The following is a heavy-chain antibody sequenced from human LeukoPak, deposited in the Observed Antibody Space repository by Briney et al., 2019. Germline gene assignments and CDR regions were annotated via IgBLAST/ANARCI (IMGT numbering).Heavy chain of an antibody. CDR2: INPNSGGT. J-gene: IGHJ3*02. D-gene: IGHD3-9*01. CDR1: GYTFTGYY. V-gene: IGHV1-2*02. Sequence: ASVKVSCKASGYTFTGYYMHWVRQAPGQGLEWMGWINPNSGGTNYAQKFQGRVTMTRDTSISTAYMELSRLRSDDTAVYYCARENVILTGYYNVDAFDIWGQGTMVTVSS. CDR3: ARENVILTGYYNVDAFDI.